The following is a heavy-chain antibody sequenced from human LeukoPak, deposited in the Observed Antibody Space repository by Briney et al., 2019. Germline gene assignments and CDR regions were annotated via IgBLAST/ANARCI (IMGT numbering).Heavy chain of an antibody. V-gene: IGHV1-8*01. CDR2: MNPNSGNT. CDR1: GYTFTSYD. D-gene: IGHD3-9*01. CDR3: ARGSNRYYDILTGYYGYFDY. J-gene: IGHJ4*02. Sequence: ASVKVSCKASGYTFTSYDINWVRQATGQGLEWMGWMNPNSGNTGYAQKFQGRVTMTRNTSISTAYMELSSPRSEDTAVYYCARGSNRYYDILTGYYGYFDYWGQGTLVTVSS.